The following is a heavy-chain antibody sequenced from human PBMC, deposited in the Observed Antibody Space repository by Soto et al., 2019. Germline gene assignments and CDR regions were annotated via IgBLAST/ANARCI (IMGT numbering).Heavy chain of an antibody. CDR1: GFTFINHX. D-gene: IGHD2-15*01. CDR2: IWYDGIIK. CDR3: ARXKGVVIIKDY. Sequence: PGGSLRLSXAASGFTFINHXIHWVRQAPGKGLEWVALIWYDGIIKYYADSVKGRFTISRDNSKNTLYLEMNSLRAEDTAIYYCARXKGVVIIKDYXGQGNLXIXSS. V-gene: IGHV3-33*01. J-gene: IGHJ4*02.